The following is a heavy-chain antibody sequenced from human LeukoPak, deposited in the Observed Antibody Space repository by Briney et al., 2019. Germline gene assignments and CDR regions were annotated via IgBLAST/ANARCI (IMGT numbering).Heavy chain of an antibody. J-gene: IGHJ3*02. D-gene: IGHD2-15*01. CDR1: GFPVSSNY. CDR2: MKREGSES. CDR3: ASEVVGDTFDI. V-gene: IGHV3-7*01. Sequence: GGALRLSCAASGFPVSSNYMSWVRQAPGKGREWVAKMKREGSESHYVDSVRGRVTISRDNTKSSLYLPMNSLRAEDTAVYYCASEVVGDTFDIWGQGTMVTASS.